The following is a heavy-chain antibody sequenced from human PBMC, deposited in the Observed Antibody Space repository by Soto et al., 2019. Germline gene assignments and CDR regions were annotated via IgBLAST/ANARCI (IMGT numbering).Heavy chain of an antibody. CDR1: GFTLSSYA. CDR3: TTDKNGYTPRDPDY. V-gene: IGHV3-23*01. Sequence: TGGALRLSCAASGFTLSSYAMPRGRPAPGKGLEWVSSMGGSGRSTYYAAPVKGRFTISRDESKDTLYLQMNSLKTEDTAVYYCTTDKNGYTPRDPDYWGQGTLVTVSS. J-gene: IGHJ4*02. CDR2: MGGSGRST. D-gene: IGHD5-12*01.